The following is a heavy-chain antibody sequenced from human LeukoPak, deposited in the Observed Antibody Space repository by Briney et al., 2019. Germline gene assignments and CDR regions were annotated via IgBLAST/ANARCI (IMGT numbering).Heavy chain of an antibody. CDR1: GGSFSDSY. Sequence: PSETLSLTCAVYGGSFSDSYWTWIRQPPGKGLEWIGEINHSGSTNYNPSLKSRVTISVDTSKNQFSLKLSSVTAADTAVYYCARGLTVTTSAFDIWGQGTMVTVSS. CDR2: INHSGST. V-gene: IGHV4-34*01. D-gene: IGHD4-17*01. J-gene: IGHJ3*02. CDR3: ARGLTVTTSAFDI.